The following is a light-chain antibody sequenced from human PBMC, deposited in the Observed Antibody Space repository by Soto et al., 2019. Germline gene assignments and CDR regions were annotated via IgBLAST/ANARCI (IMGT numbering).Light chain of an antibody. V-gene: IGLV2-14*01. J-gene: IGLJ2*01. CDR2: EVT. Sequence: QSALTQPASVSGSPGQSITISCTGASSDVGFYNFVSWYQQTPGKPPKLIIFEVTHRPSGVSDRFSGSKSGNTASLTISGLQAEDEADYCCSSYRSSSTPVVFGGGTKRTVL. CDR3: SSYRSSSTPVV. CDR1: SSDVGFYNF.